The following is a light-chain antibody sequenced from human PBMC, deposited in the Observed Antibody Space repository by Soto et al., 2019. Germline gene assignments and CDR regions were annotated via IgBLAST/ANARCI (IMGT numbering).Light chain of an antibody. CDR2: TKT. CDR1: RSNIGTNP. J-gene: IGLJ3*02. Sequence: QSVLTQPPSASGTPGQSVSISCSGSRSNIGTNPVNWYQQLQRTDPQLLFYTKTHRPSGVPARFSAAKTGTSASLAISGLQSEDEADYYCAAWYASMNSVMFGGGTQLTVL. V-gene: IGLV1-44*01. CDR3: AAWYASMNSVM.